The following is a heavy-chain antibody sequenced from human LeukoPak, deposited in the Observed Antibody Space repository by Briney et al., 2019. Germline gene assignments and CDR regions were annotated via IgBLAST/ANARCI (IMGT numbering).Heavy chain of an antibody. CDR2: IYYSGST. V-gene: IGHV4-59*08. CDR1: GGSISSYY. CDR3: ARRVGGSYYGDYFDY. D-gene: IGHD1-26*01. Sequence: PSENLSLTCTVSGGSISSYYWSWIQQPPGKGLEWIGYIYYSGSTNYNPSLKSRVTISVDTSKNQFSLKLSSVTAADAAVYYCARRVGGSYYGDYFDYWGQGTLVTVSS. J-gene: IGHJ4*02.